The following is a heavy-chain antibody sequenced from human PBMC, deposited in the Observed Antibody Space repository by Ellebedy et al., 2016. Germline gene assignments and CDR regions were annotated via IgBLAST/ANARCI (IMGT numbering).Heavy chain of an antibody. V-gene: IGHV3-33*06. CDR2: IWYDGSNK. CDR1: GFTFSNYG. J-gene: IGHJ4*02. D-gene: IGHD2-15*01. CDR3: AKVLLSFIGFDS. Sequence: GESLKISCAASGFTFSNYGMHWVRQAPGKGLEWVAVIWYDGSNKYYADSVKGRFTISRDNSKNTLYLQMNSLRAEDTAVYYCAKVLLSFIGFDSWGQGTLVTVSS.